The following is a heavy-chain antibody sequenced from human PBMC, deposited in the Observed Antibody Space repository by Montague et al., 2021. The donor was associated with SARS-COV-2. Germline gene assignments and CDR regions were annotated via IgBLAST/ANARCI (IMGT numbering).Heavy chain of an antibody. D-gene: IGHD3-10*01. V-gene: IGHV4-59*01. J-gene: IGHJ5*02. CDR3: ARDGSGSYYNVHQNWFDP. Sequence: SETLSLTCTVSGGSISGYYWSWIRQPPGKGLEWIGYIYYSGSTNYNPSLKSRVTISVDTSKNQFSLKLSSVTAADTAVYYCARDGSGSYYNVHQNWFDPWGQGTLVTVSS. CDR2: IYYSGST. CDR1: GGSISGYY.